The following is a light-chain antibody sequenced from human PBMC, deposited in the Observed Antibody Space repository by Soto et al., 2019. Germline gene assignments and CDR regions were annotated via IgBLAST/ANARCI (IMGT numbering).Light chain of an antibody. CDR1: QDISNY. CDR2: DAS. Sequence: DIQMTQSPSSLSASVGDRVTITCQASQDISNYLNWYQQKPGKAPKLLIYDASNLETGVPSRFSGSGSGNDFTFTISSLQPEDIATYYCQQYDNPPLTFGGGTKVEIK. CDR3: QQYDNPPLT. J-gene: IGKJ4*01. V-gene: IGKV1-33*01.